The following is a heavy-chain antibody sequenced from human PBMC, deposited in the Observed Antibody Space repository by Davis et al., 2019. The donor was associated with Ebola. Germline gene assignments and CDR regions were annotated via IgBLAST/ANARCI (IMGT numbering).Heavy chain of an antibody. CDR1: GFTFTRFW. V-gene: IGHV5-51*01. D-gene: IGHD3/OR15-3a*01. Sequence: GESLKISCKGSGFTFTRFWIGWVRQTPGKGLEWMGIVFPADSDTRYSQSFQGQVTISVDKSTNTVYLQWSSLKASDTAMYYCARRGLQDYYYGLDVWGQGTTVTVSS. J-gene: IGHJ6*02. CDR2: VFPADSDT. CDR3: ARRGLQDYYYGLDV.